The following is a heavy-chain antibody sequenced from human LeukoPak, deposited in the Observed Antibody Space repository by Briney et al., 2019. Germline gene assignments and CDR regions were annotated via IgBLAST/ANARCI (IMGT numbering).Heavy chain of an antibody. D-gene: IGHD2-21*02. CDR3: ARAEDCGGDCYSVWFDP. Sequence: HTVSLMCGISGDRVSINSALGNWIRQSRSRGLEWLRRTYYRSKWYNDYAVSVKSRMTINPYTSKNQFSLQLNSVTPEDTAVYYCARAEDCGGDCYSVWFDPWGQGTLVTVSS. J-gene: IGHJ5*02. V-gene: IGHV6-1*01. CDR2: TYYRSKWYN. CDR1: GDRVSINSAL.